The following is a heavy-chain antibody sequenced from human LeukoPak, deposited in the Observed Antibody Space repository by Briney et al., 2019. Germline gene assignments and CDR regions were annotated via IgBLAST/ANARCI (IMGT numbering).Heavy chain of an antibody. CDR2: IHFGGTT. J-gene: IGHJ6*03. Sequence: PSETLSLTCTVSGGSISPYYWTWIRQSAGKGLEFVGRIHFGGTTNYNPSLMSRITLSVDTSKSQVSLKLSSVTAADTAVYYCARDSPDGYTSGHHFYYMDVWGNGTTVTVSS. CDR3: ARDSPDGYTSGHHFYYMDV. V-gene: IGHV4-4*07. D-gene: IGHD5-18*01. CDR1: GGSISPYY.